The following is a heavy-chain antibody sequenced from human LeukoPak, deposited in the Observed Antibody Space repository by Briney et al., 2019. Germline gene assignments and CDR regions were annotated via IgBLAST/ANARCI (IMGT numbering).Heavy chain of an antibody. J-gene: IGHJ6*03. CDR2: IYTNGGA. Sequence: SETLSLTCTVSGGSVTSGNYYWNWIRQPAGKGLEWIGRIYTNGGASYNPSLKSRVTISIDASKNQFSLKLSSVTAADTAVYYCARLGGGDYYYYMDVWGKGTTVTVSS. CDR1: GGSVTSGNYY. CDR3: ARLGGGDYYYYMDV. V-gene: IGHV4-61*02. D-gene: IGHD2-21*01.